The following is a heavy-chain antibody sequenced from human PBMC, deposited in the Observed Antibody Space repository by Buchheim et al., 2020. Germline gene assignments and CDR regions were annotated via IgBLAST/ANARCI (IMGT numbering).Heavy chain of an antibody. CDR3: AATTPSIAARSDTAGY. CDR1: GGSISSSNW. J-gene: IGHJ4*02. CDR2: IYHSGST. D-gene: IGHD6-6*01. Sequence: QVQLQESGPGLVKPSGTLSLTCAVSGGSISSSNWWSWVRQPPGKGLEWIGEIYHSGSTNYNPSLKSAVSISVDTPKNQFSLKLSSVTAADTAVYYCAATTPSIAARSDTAGYWGQGTL. V-gene: IGHV4-4*02.